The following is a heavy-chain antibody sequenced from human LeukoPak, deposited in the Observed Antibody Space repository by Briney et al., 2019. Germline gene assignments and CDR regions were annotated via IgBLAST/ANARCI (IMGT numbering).Heavy chain of an antibody. V-gene: IGHV3-64*01. CDR1: GFTFSTYA. D-gene: IGHD3-3*01. CDR3: ARVYSGEFLEWLLAV. J-gene: IGHJ6*04. Sequence: GGSLRLSCAASGFTFSTYAMNWVRQAPGKGLEYVSAISSNGGSTYYANSVKGRFTISRDNSKNTLYLQMGSLRAEDMAVYYCARVYSGEFLEWLLAVWGKGTTVTVSS. CDR2: ISSNGGST.